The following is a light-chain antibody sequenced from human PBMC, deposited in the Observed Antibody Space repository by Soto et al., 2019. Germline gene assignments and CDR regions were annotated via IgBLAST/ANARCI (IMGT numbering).Light chain of an antibody. Sequence: EIVLTQSPGTLSLSPGERATLSCRASQTVDTNYLAWYQQKPGQGPRLLISGASTRATGVPARFSGSGSGTEFTLTISSLQSEDFAVYHCQQYKTWPSITFGQGTRLEIK. CDR2: GAS. CDR3: QQYKTWPSIT. CDR1: QTVDTN. V-gene: IGKV3-15*01. J-gene: IGKJ5*01.